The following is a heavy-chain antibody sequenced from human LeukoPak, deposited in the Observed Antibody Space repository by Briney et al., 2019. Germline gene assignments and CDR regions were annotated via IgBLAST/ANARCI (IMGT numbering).Heavy chain of an antibody. Sequence: GESLKISCKGSGYSFTSYWIGWVRQMPGKGLEWMGILYPGDSDTRYSPSFQGQVTISAGKSISTAYLQWSSLKASDTAMYYCARRQASCTNGVCYTLYGMDVWGQGTTVTVSS. CDR3: ARRQASCTNGVCYTLYGMDV. CDR2: LYPGDSDT. D-gene: IGHD2-8*01. CDR1: GYSFTSYW. J-gene: IGHJ6*02. V-gene: IGHV5-51*01.